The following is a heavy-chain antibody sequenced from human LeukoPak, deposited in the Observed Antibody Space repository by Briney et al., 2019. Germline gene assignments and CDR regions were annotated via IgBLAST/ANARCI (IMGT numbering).Heavy chain of an antibody. Sequence: GGSLRLSCAASGFTFSSYAMTWVRQVPGKGLEWVSTISGSGGSTYYADSVKGRFTISRDNSKNTLYLQMNSLRAEDTAVYYCAKEYGYSSSWYYSFDYWGQGTLVTVSS. CDR2: ISGSGGST. CDR3: AKEYGYSSSWYYSFDY. V-gene: IGHV3-23*01. CDR1: GFTFSSYA. D-gene: IGHD6-13*01. J-gene: IGHJ4*02.